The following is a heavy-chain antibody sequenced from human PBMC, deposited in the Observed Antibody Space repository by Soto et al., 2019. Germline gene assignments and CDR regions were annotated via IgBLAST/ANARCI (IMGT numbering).Heavy chain of an antibody. J-gene: IGHJ4*02. D-gene: IGHD3-22*01. CDR3: ARWLEVLTTSDS. CDR1: GFNFSDYY. V-gene: IGHV3-11*06. Sequence: GGSLRLSCAASGFNFSDYYMSWIRQAPGKGLEWISYISTSGRDTEYADSVKGRFLISRDNAKRSLYLQMNSLRVEDTAVYYCARWLEVLTTSDSWGQGTLVTVSS. CDR2: ISTSGRDT.